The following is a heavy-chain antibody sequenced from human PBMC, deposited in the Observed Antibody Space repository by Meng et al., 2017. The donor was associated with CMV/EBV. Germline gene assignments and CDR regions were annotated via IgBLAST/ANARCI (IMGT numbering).Heavy chain of an antibody. CDR3: ASFGYYGSGSYHPY. D-gene: IGHD3-10*01. CDR2: INPNSGGT. V-gene: IGHV1-2*02. Sequence: ASVQVSCKASGYTFTGYYMHWVRQAPGQGLEWMGWINPNSGGTNYAQKFQGRVTMTRDTSISTAYMELSRLRSDDTAVYYCASFGYYGSGSYHPYWGQGTLVTVSS. J-gene: IGHJ4*02. CDR1: GYTFTGYY.